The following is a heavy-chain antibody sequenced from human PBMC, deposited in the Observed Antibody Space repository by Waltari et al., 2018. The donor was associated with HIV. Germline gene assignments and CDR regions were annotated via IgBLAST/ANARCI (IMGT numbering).Heavy chain of an antibody. CDR1: GGSISSSSYY. Sequence: QLQLQESGPGLGKPSETLSLTCTVSGGSISSSSYYWGWIRQPPGKGLEWIGSIYYSGSTYYNPSLKSRVTISVDTSKNQFSLKLSSVTAADTAVYYCARHGAARPYYFDYWGQGTLVTVSS. CDR3: ARHGAARPYYFDY. D-gene: IGHD6-6*01. V-gene: IGHV4-39*01. CDR2: IYYSGST. J-gene: IGHJ4*02.